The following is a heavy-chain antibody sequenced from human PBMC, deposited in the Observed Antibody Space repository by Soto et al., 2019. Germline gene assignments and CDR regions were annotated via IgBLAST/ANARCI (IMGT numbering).Heavy chain of an antibody. CDR2: ISGSGGST. CDR3: ATPGYHDSSGYPEGGDAFDI. CDR1: GFTFSSYA. J-gene: IGHJ3*02. V-gene: IGHV3-23*01. D-gene: IGHD3-22*01. Sequence: GGSLRLSCAASGFTFSSYAMSWVRQAPGKGLEWVSAISGSGGSTYYADSVKGRFTISRDNSKNTLYLQMNSLRAEDTAVYYCATPGYHDSSGYPEGGDAFDIWGQGTMVTVSS.